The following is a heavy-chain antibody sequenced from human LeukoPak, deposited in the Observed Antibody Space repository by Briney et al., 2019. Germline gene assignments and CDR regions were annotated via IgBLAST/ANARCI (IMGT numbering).Heavy chain of an antibody. D-gene: IGHD5-24*01. Sequence: SETLSVTCTVSGGSIISRPYDWGWLRRPPGKGLEYIGSVSSSGTTDYNPSLQSRVTISVDASRDQFSLKMDSVTAADAAVYYWARHLPRGDGSKRGFDYWGQGTLVTVSS. J-gene: IGHJ4*02. CDR3: ARHLPRGDGSKRGFDY. V-gene: IGHV4-39*01. CDR1: GGSIISRPYD. CDR2: VSSSGTT.